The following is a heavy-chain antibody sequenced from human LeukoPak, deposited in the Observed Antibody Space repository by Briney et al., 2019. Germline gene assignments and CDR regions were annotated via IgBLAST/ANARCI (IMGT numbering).Heavy chain of an antibody. J-gene: IGHJ4*02. CDR1: GFTFSSYG. Sequence: PPGGSLRLSCAASGFTFSSYGMHWVRQAPGKGLEWVAFIRYDGSNKYYADSVKGRFTISRDNSKNTLYLQMNSLGAEDTAVYYCAKDEGVYKQTHFDYWGQGTLVTVSS. D-gene: IGHD1-1*01. CDR2: IRYDGSNK. V-gene: IGHV3-30*02. CDR3: AKDEGVYKQTHFDY.